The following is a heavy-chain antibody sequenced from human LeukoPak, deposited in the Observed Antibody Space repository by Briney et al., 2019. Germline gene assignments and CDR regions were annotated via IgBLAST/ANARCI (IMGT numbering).Heavy chain of an antibody. CDR3: ARVGDPVSEAAAGISSKYYYGMDV. CDR2: IYYSGST. D-gene: IGHD6-13*01. Sequence: ASETLFLTCTVSGGSISSYYWSWIRQPPGKGLEWVGYIYYSGSTNYNPSLKSRVTISVDTSKNQFSLKLSSVTAADTAVYYCARVGDPVSEAAAGISSKYYYGMDVWGQGTTVTVSS. J-gene: IGHJ6*02. V-gene: IGHV4-59*01. CDR1: GGSISSYY.